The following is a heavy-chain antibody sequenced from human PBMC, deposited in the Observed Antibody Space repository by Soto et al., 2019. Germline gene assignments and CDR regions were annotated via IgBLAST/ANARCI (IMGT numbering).Heavy chain of an antibody. D-gene: IGHD3-22*01. Sequence: SVKVSCKASGFTFTSSAVQWVRQARGQRLEWIGWIVVGSGNTNYAQKFQERVTITRDMSTSTAYMELSSLRSEDTAVYYCAADTGRDSSGYYFDYWGPGTLVTVSS. CDR1: GFTFTSSA. CDR2: IVVGSGNT. J-gene: IGHJ4*02. V-gene: IGHV1-58*01. CDR3: AADTGRDSSGYYFDY.